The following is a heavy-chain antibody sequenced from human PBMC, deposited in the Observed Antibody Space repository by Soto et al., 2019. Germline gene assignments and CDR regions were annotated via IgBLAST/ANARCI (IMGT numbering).Heavy chain of an antibody. CDR2: ISYDGSNK. D-gene: IGHD4-17*01. J-gene: IGHJ4*02. CDR3: ARESTVTIYGY. CDR1: GFNFSSYA. V-gene: IGHV3-30-3*01. Sequence: GGSLRLSCAASGFNFSSYAMHWVRQAPGKGLEWVAVISYDGSNKYYADSVKGRFTISRDNSKNTLYLQMNSLRAEDTAVYYCARESTVTIYGYWGQGTLVTVSS.